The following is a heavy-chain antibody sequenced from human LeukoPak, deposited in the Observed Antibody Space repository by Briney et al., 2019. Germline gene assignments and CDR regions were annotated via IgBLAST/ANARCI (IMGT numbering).Heavy chain of an antibody. J-gene: IGHJ6*03. CDR2: IYTSGST. CDR3: ARDSHRPQWEYYYYYMDV. Sequence: PSETLSLTCTVSGGSISSYYWSWIRQPAGKGLEWIGRIYTSGSTNYNPSLKSRVTISVDTSKNQFSLKLSSVTSADTAVYYCARDSHRPQWEYYYYYMDVWGKGTTVTVSS. CDR1: GGSISSYY. V-gene: IGHV4-4*07. D-gene: IGHD1-26*01.